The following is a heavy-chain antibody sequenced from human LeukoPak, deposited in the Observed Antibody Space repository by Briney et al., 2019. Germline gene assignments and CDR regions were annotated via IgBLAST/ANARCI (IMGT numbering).Heavy chain of an antibody. CDR2: ISYDGSNK. J-gene: IGHJ4*02. CDR3: AKDLFPYCSGGSCYVLDY. D-gene: IGHD2-15*01. CDR1: GFTFSSYG. V-gene: IGHV3-30*18. Sequence: GRSLRLSCAASGFTFSSYGMHWVRQAPGKGLEWVVVISYDGSNKYYADSVKGRFTISRDNSKNTLYLQMNSLRAEDTAVYYCAKDLFPYCSGGSCYVLDYWGQGTLVTVSS.